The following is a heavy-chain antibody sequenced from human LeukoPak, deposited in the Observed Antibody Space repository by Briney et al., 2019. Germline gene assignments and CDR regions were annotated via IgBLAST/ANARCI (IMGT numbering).Heavy chain of an antibody. CDR1: GGSISSYY. CDR2: IYTSGST. CDR3: ARGPNRITMMIGDAFDI. J-gene: IGHJ3*02. D-gene: IGHD3-22*01. Sequence: PSETLSLTCTVSGGSISSYYWGWIRQPAGKGLEWIGRIYTSGSTSYNPSLKSRVAMSVDTSKNQFSLKLSSVTAADTAVYYCARGPNRITMMIGDAFDIWGQGTMVTISS. V-gene: IGHV4-4*07.